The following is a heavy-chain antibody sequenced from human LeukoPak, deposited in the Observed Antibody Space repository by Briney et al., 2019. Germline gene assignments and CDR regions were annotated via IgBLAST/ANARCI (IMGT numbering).Heavy chain of an antibody. Sequence: GGSLRLSCAASGFTFSSYGMHWVRQAPGKGLEWVALVRSDETTKYYADSVKGRFTISRDNAKNSLYLQMNSLRAEDTAVYYCARDQYGSGDGYYMDVWGKGTTVTISS. CDR1: GFTFSSYG. CDR2: VRSDETTK. CDR3: ARDQYGSGDGYYMDV. V-gene: IGHV3-33*08. J-gene: IGHJ6*03. D-gene: IGHD3-10*01.